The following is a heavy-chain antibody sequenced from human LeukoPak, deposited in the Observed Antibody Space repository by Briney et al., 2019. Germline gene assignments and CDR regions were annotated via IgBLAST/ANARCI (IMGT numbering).Heavy chain of an antibody. V-gene: IGHV3-30-3*01. Sequence: PGRSLRLSCAASGFTFSSYAMHWVRQAPGKGLEWVAVISYDGSNKYYADSVKGRFTISRDNSKNTLYLQMNSLRAEDTAVYYCASLLFASSGWYSDDYWGQGTLVTVSS. CDR1: GFTFSSYA. CDR3: ASLLFASSGWYSDDY. J-gene: IGHJ4*02. CDR2: ISYDGSNK. D-gene: IGHD6-19*01.